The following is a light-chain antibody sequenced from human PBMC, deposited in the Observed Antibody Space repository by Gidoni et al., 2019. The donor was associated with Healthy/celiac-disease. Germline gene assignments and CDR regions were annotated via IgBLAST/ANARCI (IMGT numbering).Light chain of an antibody. CDR1: SANIGSNT. CDR3: AAWDDSLNVPV. Sequence: QSVLTQPPSASGNPGQRVTISCSGSSANIGSNTVNWYQQLPGTAPKLLIYSNNQRPSGVPDRFPGSKAGTSASLAISGLQSEDEADYYCAAWDDSLNVPVFGGGTKLTVL. J-gene: IGLJ3*02. V-gene: IGLV1-44*01. CDR2: SNN.